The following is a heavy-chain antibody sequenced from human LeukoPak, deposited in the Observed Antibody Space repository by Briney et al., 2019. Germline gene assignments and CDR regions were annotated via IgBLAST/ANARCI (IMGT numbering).Heavy chain of an antibody. V-gene: IGHV4-59*12. Sequence: SETLSLSCTVSGGSMNSYSWSWLRQPPGKGLEWIGYIYYSGSTNYNPSLKSRVTISVDTSKNQFSLKLSSVTAADTAVYYCASLRSDIVVVPAASFNWGQGTLVTVSS. CDR1: GGSMNSYS. CDR3: ASLRSDIVVVPAASFN. CDR2: IYYSGST. J-gene: IGHJ4*02. D-gene: IGHD2-2*01.